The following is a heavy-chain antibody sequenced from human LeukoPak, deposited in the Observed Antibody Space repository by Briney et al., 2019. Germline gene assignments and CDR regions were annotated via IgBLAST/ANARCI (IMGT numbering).Heavy chain of an antibody. V-gene: IGHV1-18*01. CDR2: ISAYNGNT. CDR1: GYTFTSYG. J-gene: IGHJ4*02. Sequence: ASVKVSCKASGYTFTSYGISWVRQAPGQGLEWMGWISAYNGNTNYAQKLQGRVTMTTDTSTSTAYMELRSLRSDDTAVYYCARYQYYYDSSGYRSQHDYWGQGTLVTVSS. D-gene: IGHD3-22*01. CDR3: ARYQYYYDSSGYRSQHDY.